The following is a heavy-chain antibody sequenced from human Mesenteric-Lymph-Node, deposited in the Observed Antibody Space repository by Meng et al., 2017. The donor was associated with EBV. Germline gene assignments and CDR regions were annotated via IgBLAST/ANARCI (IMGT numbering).Heavy chain of an antibody. Sequence: HVQRVGSGGGLVKPGGSLRLSCVGSGFTFSDNYMAWIRQAPGKGLEWVSYISGSGTTVDSADSVKGRFTISRDNAKNSLYLQMNSLRAEDTAVYYCATWARVTPILDPWGQGTLVTVSS. J-gene: IGHJ5*02. CDR3: ATWARVTPILDP. D-gene: IGHD1-26*01. CDR1: GFTFSDNY. CDR2: ISGSGTTV. V-gene: IGHV3-11*01.